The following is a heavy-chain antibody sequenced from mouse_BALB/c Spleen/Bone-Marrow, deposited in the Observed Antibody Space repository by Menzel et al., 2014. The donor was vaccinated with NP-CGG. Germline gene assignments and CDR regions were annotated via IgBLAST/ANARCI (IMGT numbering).Heavy chain of an antibody. CDR1: GYTFSSYW. Sequence: QVQLQQSGAELMKPGASVKISCKATGYTFSSYWIEWVKQRPGHGLEWIGEILPGSGSTKYNEKFKGKATFTADTSSNTAYMQLSSLTSEDSDVYYCARKEGFWGTFAYWGQGTLVTVSA. J-gene: IGHJ3*01. D-gene: IGHD4-1*01. V-gene: IGHV1-9*01. CDR3: ARKEGFWGTFAY. CDR2: ILPGSGST.